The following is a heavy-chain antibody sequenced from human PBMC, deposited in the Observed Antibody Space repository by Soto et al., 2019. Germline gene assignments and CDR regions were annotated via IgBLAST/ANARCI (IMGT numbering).Heavy chain of an antibody. J-gene: IGHJ4*02. CDR2: IYYTGST. Sequence: QVQLQESGPGLVKPSETLSLTCTVSGVSISSYYWNWIRQTPGKGLEWIGYIYYTGSTYYNPSLRSRVTMSIDTSQSQFSLNLASVTTADTAVDYCASRRVGFPFDYWGQGTLVTVSS. V-gene: IGHV4-59*01. CDR1: GVSISSYY. CDR3: ASRRVGFPFDY. D-gene: IGHD6-25*01.